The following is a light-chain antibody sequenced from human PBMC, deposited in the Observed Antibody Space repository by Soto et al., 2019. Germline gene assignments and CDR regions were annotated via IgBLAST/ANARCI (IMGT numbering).Light chain of an antibody. J-gene: IGKJ1*01. CDR1: QTISTF. CDR2: EAS. CDR3: QHRSGWWT. Sequence: EIVLTQSPATLSLSPGDRATLSCRASQTISTFLAWYQHKPGQAPRLLIYEASSRAAGVPSRFRGSGSGADFSLTIVSLEPEDSAIYYCQHRSGWWTFGQGTKV. V-gene: IGKV3-11*01.